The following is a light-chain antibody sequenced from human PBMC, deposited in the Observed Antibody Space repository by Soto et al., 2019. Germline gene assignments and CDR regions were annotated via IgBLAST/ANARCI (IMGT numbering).Light chain of an antibody. CDR3: AAWDDSLGGLVV. J-gene: IGLJ2*01. CDR2: STD. Sequence: QSALTQAPSASGTPGQRVTISCSGSISNIGPNYVYWYQQLPGTAPKLLIHSTDQRPSGVPDRFSGSKSGTSASLAISGLRSEDEAVYYCAAWDDSLGGLVVFGGGTKVTVL. V-gene: IGLV1-47*02. CDR1: ISNIGPNY.